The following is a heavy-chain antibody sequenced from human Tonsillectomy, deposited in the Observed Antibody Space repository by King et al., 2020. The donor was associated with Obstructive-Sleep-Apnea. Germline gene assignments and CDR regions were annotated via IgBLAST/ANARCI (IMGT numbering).Heavy chain of an antibody. CDR1: GFTFSSYN. CDR2: ISSSSRYI. D-gene: IGHD4-11*01. CDR3: ARVDYTNYEESGY. J-gene: IGHJ4*02. Sequence: VQLVESGGGQVKPGGSLRLSCAASGFTFSSYNMNWVRQAPGKGLGWGSSISSSSRYIYYADSVRGRFTISRDNAKNSLYLQMNSLRAEDTAVYYCARVDYTNYEESGYWGQGTLVTVSS. V-gene: IGHV3-21*01.